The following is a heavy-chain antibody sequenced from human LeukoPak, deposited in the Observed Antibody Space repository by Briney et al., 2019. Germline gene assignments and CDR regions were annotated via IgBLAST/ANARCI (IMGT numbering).Heavy chain of an antibody. J-gene: IGHJ4*02. CDR2: INHSGST. D-gene: IGHD2-15*01. CDR3: ARRVVVPAVGFDY. CDR1: GASISVYY. V-gene: IGHV4-34*01. Sequence: PSETLSLTCTVSGASISVYYWTWIRQPPGKGLEWIGEINHSGSTNYNPSLKSRVTISVDMSKNQFSLKLSSVTAADTAVYYCARRVVVPAVGFDYWGQGTLVTVSS.